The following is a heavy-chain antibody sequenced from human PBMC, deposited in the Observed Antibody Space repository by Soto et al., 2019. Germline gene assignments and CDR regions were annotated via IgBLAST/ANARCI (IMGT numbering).Heavy chain of an antibody. V-gene: IGHV4-59*01. CDR2: IYYSGST. Sequence: SETLSLTCTVSGGSISSYYWSWIRQPPGKGLEWIGYIYYSGSTNYNPSLKSRVTISVDTSKNQFSLKLSSVTAADTAVYYCARYPGEYQLHYYYGMDVWGQGTTVTVSS. CDR1: GGSISSYY. D-gene: IGHD2-2*01. CDR3: ARYPGEYQLHYYYGMDV. J-gene: IGHJ6*02.